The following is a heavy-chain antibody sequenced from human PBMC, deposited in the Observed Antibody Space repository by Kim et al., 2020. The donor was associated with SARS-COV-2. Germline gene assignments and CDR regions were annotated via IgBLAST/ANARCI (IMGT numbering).Heavy chain of an antibody. J-gene: IGHJ4*02. D-gene: IGHD1-26*01. Sequence: GGSLRLSCAASGFTVSNSYMNWVRQAPGKGLEWVSILYPGGGKSYADSVKGRFTVSSDKSKNTLSLQMDSLRVEDTAVYYCAKWENGFYWGQGTLVSVSS. CDR2: LYPGGGK. V-gene: IGHV3-53*01. CDR1: GFTVSNSY. CDR3: AKWENGFY.